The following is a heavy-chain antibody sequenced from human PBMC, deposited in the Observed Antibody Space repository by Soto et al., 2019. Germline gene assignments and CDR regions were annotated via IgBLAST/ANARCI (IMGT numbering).Heavy chain of an antibody. Sequence: EVLLVESGGGLVPPGGSLRRSCSASGFTFSSYAMHWVRQAPGKGREYVSAISSNGGSTYYADSVKGRFTSSRDNSKNTLYLQMSSLRAEYTAVYYCVKDTTGCSSTSCYYYYGMYVWGQGTSVTVSS. CDR2: ISSNGGST. CDR3: VKDTTGCSSTSCYYYYGMYV. J-gene: IGHJ6*02. CDR1: GFTFSSYA. D-gene: IGHD2-2*01. V-gene: IGHV3-64D*06.